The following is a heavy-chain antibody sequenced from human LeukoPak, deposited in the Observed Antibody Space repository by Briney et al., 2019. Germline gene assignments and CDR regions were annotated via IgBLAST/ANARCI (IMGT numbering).Heavy chain of an antibody. CDR3: ARLPLYYYDSSGYYDY. CDR1: GYTFTSYG. J-gene: IGHJ4*02. CDR2: ISAYNGNT. V-gene: IGHV1-18*01. D-gene: IGHD3-22*01. Sequence: ASVKVSCKASGYTFTSYGISWVRQAPGQGLEWMGWISAYNGNTNYAQKLQGRVTMTTDTSTSTAYMELRSLRSDDTAVYYCARLPLYYYDSSGYYDYWGQGTLVTVSS.